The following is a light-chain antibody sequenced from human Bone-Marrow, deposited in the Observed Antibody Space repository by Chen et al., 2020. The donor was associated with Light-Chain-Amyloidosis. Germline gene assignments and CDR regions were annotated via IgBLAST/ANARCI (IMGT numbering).Light chain of an antibody. J-gene: IGKJ2*01. CDR2: TTS. CDR1: QTIANY. Sequence: DIQVTQSPSSLSASVGDRVTITCRTSQTIANYLNWYQQKPGKAPEVLVYTTSNLRSGVPSRFSGSGYATDFTLTIDGLQPEDFATYYCQQSYNRRPISFGQGTRVDLK. CDR3: QQSYNRRPIS. V-gene: IGKV1-39*01.